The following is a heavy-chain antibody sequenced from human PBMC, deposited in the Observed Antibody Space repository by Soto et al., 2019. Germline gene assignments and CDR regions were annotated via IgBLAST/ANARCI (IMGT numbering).Heavy chain of an antibody. D-gene: IGHD3-10*01. J-gene: IGHJ4*02. CDR2: IYHSGST. V-gene: IGHV4-30-2*01. CDR1: VGSISSGGNS. Sequence: SEAVCLTCAVSVGSISSGGNSWSWIRQPPGKGLEWIGYIYHSGSTYYNPSLKSRVTISVDRSKNQFSLKLSSVTAADTAVYYCARAYGSGRRGYGYWGQGTLVTVSS. CDR3: ARAYGSGRRGYGY.